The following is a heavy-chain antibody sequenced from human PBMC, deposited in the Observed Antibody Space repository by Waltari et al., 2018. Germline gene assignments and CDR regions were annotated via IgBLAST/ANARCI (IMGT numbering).Heavy chain of an antibody. CDR1: GYTFTGYF. CDR3: GRDKVHAFDL. CDR2: ISPTSGDT. J-gene: IGHJ3*01. Sequence: QVQLVQSGAEVKKPGASVKVSCKASGYTFTGYFIHWIRQAPGQGLEWMGWISPTSGDTKYAQKFQGRVTMTRDTSISTAYMEMSRLTSDDTAVYYCGRDKVHAFDLWGQGTVVTVSS. V-gene: IGHV1-2*02.